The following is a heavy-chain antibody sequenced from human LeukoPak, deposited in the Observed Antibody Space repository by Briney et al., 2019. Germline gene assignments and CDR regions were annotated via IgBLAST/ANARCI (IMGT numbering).Heavy chain of an antibody. CDR3: ARASKDSSGYYFDY. CDR1: RFTFSSYW. J-gene: IGHJ4*02. CDR2: INSDGSST. V-gene: IGHV3-74*01. Sequence: QPGRSLRLSCAASRFTFSSYWMHWVRQAPGKGLVWVSRINSDGSSTSYADSVKGRFTISRDNAKNTLYLQMNSLRAEDTAVYYCARASKDSSGYYFDYWGQGTLVTVSS. D-gene: IGHD3-22*01.